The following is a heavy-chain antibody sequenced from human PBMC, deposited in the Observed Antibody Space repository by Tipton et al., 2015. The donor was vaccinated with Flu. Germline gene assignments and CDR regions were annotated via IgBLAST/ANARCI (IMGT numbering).Heavy chain of an antibody. CDR1: GGSFSGYY. Sequence: TLSLTCAVHGGSFSGYYWSWIRQPPGKGLEWIGEINHSGSTNYNPSLKSRVTISGDTSKNQFSLKLSSVTAADTAVYYCARVGAVTMVRGLAFDAFDIWGLGTMVAVSS. D-gene: IGHD3-10*01. J-gene: IGHJ3*02. CDR2: INHSGST. CDR3: ARVGAVTMVRGLAFDAFDI. V-gene: IGHV4-34*01.